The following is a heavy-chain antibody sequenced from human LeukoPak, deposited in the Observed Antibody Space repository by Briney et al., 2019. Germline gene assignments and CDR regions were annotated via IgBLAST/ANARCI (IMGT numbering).Heavy chain of an antibody. J-gene: IGHJ6*02. D-gene: IGHD3-22*01. V-gene: IGHV4-34*01. CDR2: INHSGST. CDR3: ARAEYYYDSSTYNYHYHGMDV. Sequence: SETLSLTCAVYGGSFSGYYWSWIRQPPGKGLEWIGEINHSGSTNYNPSLKSRVTISVDTSKSHFSLKLSSVTAADTAVYYCARAEYYYDSSTYNYHYHGMDVWGQGTTVTVSS. CDR1: GGSFSGYY.